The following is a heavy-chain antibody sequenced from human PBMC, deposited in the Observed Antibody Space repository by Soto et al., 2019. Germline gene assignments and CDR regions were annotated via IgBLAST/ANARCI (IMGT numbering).Heavy chain of an antibody. D-gene: IGHD6-19*01. Sequence: PGGSLRLSCAASGLTVSTSYMHWVRQAPGKGLEWVSSISTSGTTIYYADSVKGRFTISRDNSKNSLYLQMNSLIREDTAVYYCARGQLLAFDYWGQGALVTVSS. CDR3: ARGQLLAFDY. V-gene: IGHV3-48*03. J-gene: IGHJ4*02. CDR2: ISTSGTTI. CDR1: GLTVSTSY.